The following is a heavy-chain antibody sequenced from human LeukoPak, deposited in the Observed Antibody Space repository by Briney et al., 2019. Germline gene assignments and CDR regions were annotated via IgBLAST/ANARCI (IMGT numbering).Heavy chain of an antibody. CDR2: ILSTGTT. V-gene: IGHV3-23*01. CDR3: ATVKYDYGDPVGWFDP. Sequence: GGSLRLSCAASGFPFSASAMAWVRQAPGKGLEWVSHILSTGTTYYADSVRGRFTISRDNSKNTLYLLMTSLRADDTAVYYCATVKYDYGDPVGWFDPWGQGTLVTVSS. CDR1: GFPFSASA. J-gene: IGHJ5*02. D-gene: IGHD4-17*01.